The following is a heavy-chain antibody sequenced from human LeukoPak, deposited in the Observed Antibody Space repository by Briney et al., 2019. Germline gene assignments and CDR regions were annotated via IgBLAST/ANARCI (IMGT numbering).Heavy chain of an antibody. CDR3: AKDLAAAGTNWYFDL. Sequence: GGSLRLSCAASGFTFNDYPMHWVRLSPGKGLEWVSSISWNSGSIGYADSVKGRFTISRDNAKNSLYLQMNSLRTEDTALYYCAKDLAAAGTNWYFDLWGRGTLVTVSS. D-gene: IGHD6-13*01. CDR1: GFTFNDYP. V-gene: IGHV3-9*01. CDR2: ISWNSGSI. J-gene: IGHJ2*01.